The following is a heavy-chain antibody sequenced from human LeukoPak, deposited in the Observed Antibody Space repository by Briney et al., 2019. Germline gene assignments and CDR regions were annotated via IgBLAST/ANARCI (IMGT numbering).Heavy chain of an antibody. CDR3: AREGYYYDSSGYPKLDY. CDR1: GYTFTSYG. D-gene: IGHD3-22*01. CDR2: INPNSGGT. V-gene: IGHV1-2*02. Sequence: ASVKVSCKASGYTFTSYGISWVRQAPGQGLEWMGWINPNSGGTNYAQKFQGRVTMTRDTSISTAYMELSSLRSDDTAVYYCAREGYYYDSSGYPKLDYWGQGTLVTVSS. J-gene: IGHJ4*02.